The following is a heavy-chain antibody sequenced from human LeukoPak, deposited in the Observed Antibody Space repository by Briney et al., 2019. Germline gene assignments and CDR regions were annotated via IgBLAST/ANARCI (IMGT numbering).Heavy chain of an antibody. D-gene: IGHD3-3*01. CDR2: IYTSGST. CDR1: GGSISSYY. CDR3: ASTTYDFWSGYYQYYYYYYMDV. V-gene: IGHV4-4*09. Sequence: SETLSLTCTVSGGSISSYYWSWIRQPPGKGLEWIGYIYTSGSTNYNPSLKSRVTISVDTSKNQFSLKLSSVTAADTAVYYCASTTYDFWSGYYQYYYYYYMDVWGKGTTVTVSS. J-gene: IGHJ6*03.